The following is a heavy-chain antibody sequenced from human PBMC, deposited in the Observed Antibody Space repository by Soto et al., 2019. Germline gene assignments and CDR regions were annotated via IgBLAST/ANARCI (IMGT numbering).Heavy chain of an antibody. CDR2: ISYDGSNK. Sequence: LRLSCAASGFTFSSYGMHWVRQAPGKGLEWVAVISYDGSNKYYADSVKGRFTISRDNSKNTLYLQMSSLRAEDTAVYYCAKEPTYDFWSGYYPGPYYYYVMDVCGQGSTVTVSS. CDR3: AKEPTYDFWSGYYPGPYYYYVMDV. CDR1: GFTFSSYG. D-gene: IGHD3-3*01. V-gene: IGHV3-30*18. J-gene: IGHJ6*02.